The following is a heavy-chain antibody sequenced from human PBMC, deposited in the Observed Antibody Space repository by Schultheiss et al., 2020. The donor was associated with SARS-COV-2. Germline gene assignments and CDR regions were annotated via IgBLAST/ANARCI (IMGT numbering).Heavy chain of an antibody. CDR1: GGSISSYY. J-gene: IGHJ3*02. Sequence: SQTLSLTCTVSGGSISSYYWSWIRQPPGKGLEWIGSIYYSGSTYYNPSLKSRVTISVDTSKNQFSLKLSSVTAADTAVYYCARPMTAMPYDAFDIWGQGTMVTVSS. CDR3: ARPMTAMPYDAFDI. V-gene: IGHV4-39*01. D-gene: IGHD2-2*01. CDR2: IYYSGST.